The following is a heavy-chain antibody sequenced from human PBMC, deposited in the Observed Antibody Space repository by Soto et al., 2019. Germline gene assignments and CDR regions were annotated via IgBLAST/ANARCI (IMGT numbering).Heavy chain of an antibody. CDR2: ISGSGGST. Sequence: PGGSLRLSCAASGFTFSSYAMSWVRQAPGKGLEWVSAISGSGGSTYYADYVKGRFTISRDKAKISLYLQVNSLRAEDTAVYYCAGSVKRELYNYYYNMDVGGLGTTVTVSS. D-gene: IGHD3-10*01. CDR3: AGSVKRELYNYYYNMDV. CDR1: GFTFSSYA. J-gene: IGHJ6*02. V-gene: IGHV3-23*01.